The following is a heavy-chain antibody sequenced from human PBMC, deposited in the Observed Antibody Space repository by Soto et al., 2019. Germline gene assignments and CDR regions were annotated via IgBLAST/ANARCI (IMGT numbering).Heavy chain of an antibody. CDR1: GGTFSSYA. CDR2: IIPISDKT. V-gene: IGHV1-69*01. Sequence: QVQLVQSGAEVKKPGSSVKVSCKASGGTFSSYAISWVRQAPGQGLEWMGGIIPISDKTNYAQKFQGRVTITADESTSTDYMELSSLRSEDTAVYYCARSQGSSTSLEIYYYYYYGMDVWGQGTTVTVSS. J-gene: IGHJ6*02. CDR3: ARSQGSSTSLEIYYYYYYGMDV. D-gene: IGHD2-2*01.